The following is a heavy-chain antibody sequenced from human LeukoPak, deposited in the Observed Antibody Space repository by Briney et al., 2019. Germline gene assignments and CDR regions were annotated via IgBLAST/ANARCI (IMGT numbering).Heavy chain of an antibody. CDR3: ARLYQGKRPPDY. J-gene: IGHJ4*02. D-gene: IGHD6-25*01. V-gene: IGHV4-30-2*03. CDR1: GGSISSGGYY. CDR2: IYHSGST. Sequence: SQTLSLTCTVSGGSISSGGYYWSWIRQPPGKGLEWIGYIYHSGSTYYNPSLKSRLTISVDTSKNQLTLRLRSVTAADTAVYYCARLYQGKRPPDYWGQGTLVTVSS.